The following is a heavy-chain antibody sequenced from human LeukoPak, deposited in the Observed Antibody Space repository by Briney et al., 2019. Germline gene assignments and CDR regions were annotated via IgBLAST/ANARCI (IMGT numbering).Heavy chain of an antibody. CDR3: AKRPGKAAAGPFDP. V-gene: IGHV3-48*01. D-gene: IGHD6-13*01. CDR2: ISSSSSTT. J-gene: IGHJ5*02. Sequence: GGSLRLSCAASGFTFSSYSMNWVRQAPGKGLEWVSYISSSSSTTYYADSVKGRFTIYRDNPKNTLYLQMNSLRAEDTAIYYCAKRPGKAAAGPFDPWGQGTLVTVSS. CDR1: GFTFSSYS.